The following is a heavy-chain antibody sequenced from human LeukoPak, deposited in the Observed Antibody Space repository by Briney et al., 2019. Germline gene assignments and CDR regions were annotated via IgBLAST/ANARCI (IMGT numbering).Heavy chain of an antibody. CDR3: ARGSYSSSWKTFDY. CDR1: GFTFSSYA. V-gene: IGHV3-30*04. Sequence: GRSLRLSCAASGFTFSSYAMHWVRQAPGKGLEWVALISYDGSINDYADSVKGRFTISRDNSKNTLYLQMNSLRADDTAMYYCARGSYSSSWKTFDYWGQGTLVTASS. CDR2: ISYDGSIN. D-gene: IGHD6-13*01. J-gene: IGHJ4*02.